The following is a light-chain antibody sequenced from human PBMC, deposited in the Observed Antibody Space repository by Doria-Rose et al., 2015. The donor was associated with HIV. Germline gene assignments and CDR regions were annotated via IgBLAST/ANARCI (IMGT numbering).Light chain of an antibody. V-gene: IGKV3-20*01. CDR3: HQYGTSWT. J-gene: IGKJ1*01. CDR2: DGS. CDR1: QSFSSTY. Sequence: TQSPGTLSLSPGERATLSCRASQSFSSTYLAWYQQKPGQAPSLLIYDGSTRATGIPDRFSANGSGTDFTLTINRLEREDFALYYCHQYGTSWTFGQGTKVEI.